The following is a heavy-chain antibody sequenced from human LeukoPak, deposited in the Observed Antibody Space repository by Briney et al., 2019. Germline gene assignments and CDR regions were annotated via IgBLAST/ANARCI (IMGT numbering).Heavy chain of an antibody. CDR1: GVAFSNYY. CDR3: ARGGASIAVAGLNYYFDY. V-gene: IGHV4-34*01. J-gene: IGHJ4*02. Sequence: PSETLSLTCAVSGVAFSNYYWSWVRQSPTKGLEWIGEINHSGSTNYNPSLKSRVTISVDTSKNQFSLKLSSVTAADTAVYYCARGGASIAVAGLNYYFDYWGQGTLVTVSS. CDR2: INHSGST. D-gene: IGHD6-19*01.